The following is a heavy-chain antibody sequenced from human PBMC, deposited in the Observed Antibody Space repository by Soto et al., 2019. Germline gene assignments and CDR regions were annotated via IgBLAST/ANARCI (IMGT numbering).Heavy chain of an antibody. J-gene: IGHJ4*02. D-gene: IGHD2-15*01. CDR1: GYTLTNYA. Sequence: QVQLVQSAAEVKKPGASVKVSCKASGYTLTNYAISWVRQAPGQGPEWMGWINTYNGNSNYAQKFQGRVTMTTDTSTNPAYMELRSLTSDDTAGYYCARDCTGGSCFCIYWGQGTLVTVSS. V-gene: IGHV1-18*01. CDR2: INTYNGNS. CDR3: ARDCTGGSCFCIY.